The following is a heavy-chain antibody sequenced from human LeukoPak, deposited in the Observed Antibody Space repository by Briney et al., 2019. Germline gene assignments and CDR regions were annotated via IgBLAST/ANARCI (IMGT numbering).Heavy chain of an antibody. CDR1: GGSIRSGRYH. J-gene: IGHJ6*03. V-gene: IGHV4-61*09. CDR3: ARGSVGGGNYYNYYMDV. Sequence: SQTLSLTCTVSGGSIRSGRYHWSWIRQPAGKGLEWIGHFYTSGSTNYNPSLKSRVTISGDTSKNQFSLKLNSVTAADTAVYYCARGSVGGGNYYNYYMDVWGKGTTVTVSS. D-gene: IGHD5/OR15-5a*01. CDR2: FYTSGST.